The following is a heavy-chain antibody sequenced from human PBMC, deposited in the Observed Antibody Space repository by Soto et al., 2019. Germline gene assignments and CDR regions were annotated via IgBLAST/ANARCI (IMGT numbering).Heavy chain of an antibody. J-gene: IGHJ3*02. V-gene: IGHV4-34*01. CDR2: INHSGST. CDR1: GGSFSGYY. CDR3: ARAPRWNNWNPWSGAFDI. D-gene: IGHD1-20*01. Sequence: NPSETLSLACAVYGGSFSGYYWSWIRQPPGKGLEWIGEINHSGSTNYNPSLKSRVTISVDTSKNQFSLKLSSVTAADTAVYYCARAPRWNNWNPWSGAFDIWGQGTMVTVSS.